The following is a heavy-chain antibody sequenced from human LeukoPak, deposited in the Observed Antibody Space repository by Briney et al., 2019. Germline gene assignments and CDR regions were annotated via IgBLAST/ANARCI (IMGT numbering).Heavy chain of an antibody. CDR1: GGTFSSYA. D-gene: IGHD4-17*01. CDR2: IIPIFGTA. CDR3: ARDGVGGVYGDYGYFDL. J-gene: IGHJ2*01. Sequence: SVKVSCKASGGTFSSYAISWVRQAPGQGLEWMGGIIPIFGTANYAQKFQGRVTITADESTSTAYMELSSLRSEDTAVYYCARDGVGGVYGDYGYFDLWGRGTLVT. V-gene: IGHV1-69*13.